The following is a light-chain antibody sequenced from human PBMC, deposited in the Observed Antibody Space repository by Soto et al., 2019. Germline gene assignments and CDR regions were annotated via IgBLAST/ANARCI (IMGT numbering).Light chain of an antibody. J-gene: IGKJ1*01. Sequence: DIQMTQSPSSLSASVGDRVTITCRASQGFSTYLNWYQQKPGNAPKLLIYAASTLQSGVPSRFSGSGSETDFTLTISSLQPEDFATYSCQQSYSTTWTFGQGTKGEIK. CDR3: QQSYSTTWT. CDR1: QGFSTY. CDR2: AAS. V-gene: IGKV1-39*01.